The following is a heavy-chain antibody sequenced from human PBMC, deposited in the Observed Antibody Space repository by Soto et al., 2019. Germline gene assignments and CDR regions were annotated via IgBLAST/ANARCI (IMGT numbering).Heavy chain of an antibody. J-gene: IGHJ3*02. Sequence: GGSMRVSCAASGFTCSSYARHWVSQAPGKGLEWVAVISYDGSNKYYADSVKGRFTISRDNSKNTLYLQMNSLRAEDTAVYYCARDRGMSAFDIWGQGTMVTVSS. V-gene: IGHV3-30-3*01. D-gene: IGHD3-16*01. CDR3: ARDRGMSAFDI. CDR1: GFTCSSYA. CDR2: ISYDGSNK.